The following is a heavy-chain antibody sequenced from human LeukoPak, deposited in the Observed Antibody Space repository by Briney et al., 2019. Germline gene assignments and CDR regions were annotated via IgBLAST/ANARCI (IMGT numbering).Heavy chain of an antibody. D-gene: IGHD2-15*01. CDR3: ARPGYCSGGSCYRGGWFDP. J-gene: IGHJ5*02. CDR1: GGSFSGYY. V-gene: IGHV4-34*01. CDR2: INHSGST. Sequence: SETLSLTCAVYGGSFSGYYWSWIRLPPGKGLEWIGEINHSGSTNYNPSLKSRVTISVDTSKNQFSLKLSSVTAADTAVYYCARPGYCSGGSCYRGGWFDPWGQGTLVTVSS.